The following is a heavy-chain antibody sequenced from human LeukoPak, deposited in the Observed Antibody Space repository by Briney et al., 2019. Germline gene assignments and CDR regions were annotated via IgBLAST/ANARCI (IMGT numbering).Heavy chain of an antibody. V-gene: IGHV4-61*08. J-gene: IGHJ4*02. CDR3: PARGFLECTLDTF. Sequence: PSETLSHTRAVSGASLTGGSITGYYWSWIRQSPGKGLEWIGYIYNSANTKYNPSLKSRAIISIDTSKNQFSLNLTSVTSAATAVNTCPARGFLECTLDTFWGQGTLATVPS. CDR2: IYNSANT. CDR1: GASLTGGSITGYY. D-gene: IGHD3-3*01.